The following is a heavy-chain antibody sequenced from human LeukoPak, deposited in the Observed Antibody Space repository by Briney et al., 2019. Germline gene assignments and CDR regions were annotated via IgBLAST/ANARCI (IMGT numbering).Heavy chain of an antibody. Sequence: PGGSLRLSCAASGFTFTSYWMHWVRQAPGKGLVWVSRINSDGSRTSYADSVEGRFTISRDNAKNTLYLQMNSLRAEDTAVYYCAREADPSYYDSSGPPDAFDIWGQGTMVTVSS. D-gene: IGHD3-22*01. V-gene: IGHV3-74*01. CDR3: AREADPSYYDSSGPPDAFDI. CDR1: GFTFTSYW. J-gene: IGHJ3*02. CDR2: INSDGSRT.